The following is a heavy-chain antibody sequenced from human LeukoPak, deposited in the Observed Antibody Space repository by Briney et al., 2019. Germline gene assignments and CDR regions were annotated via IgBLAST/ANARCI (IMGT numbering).Heavy chain of an antibody. V-gene: IGHV1-18*01. CDR1: GYIFTNYG. CDR2: ISSDNGNT. J-gene: IGHJ3*02. D-gene: IGHD1-1*01. CDR3: ARDYLTTGTCAFYI. Sequence: ASVKVSCKTSGYIFTNYGISWVRQAPGQGLEWMGWISSDNGNTNYAQKLQSRVTVTTDTSTNTAYLELRSLRSDDTAVYYCARDYLTTGTCAFYIWGQGTVVTVSS.